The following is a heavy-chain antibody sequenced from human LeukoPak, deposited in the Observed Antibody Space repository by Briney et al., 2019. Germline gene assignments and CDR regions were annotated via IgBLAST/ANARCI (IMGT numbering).Heavy chain of an antibody. CDR2: ISYDGSNK. D-gene: IGHD6-13*01. Sequence: PGGSLRLSYAASGFTFSSYAMHWVRQAPGKGLEWVAVISYDGSNKYYADSVKGRFTISRDNSKNTLYLQMNSLRAEDTAVYYCASPDSSSWYYFDYWGQGTLVTVSS. CDR3: ASPDSSSWYYFDY. V-gene: IGHV3-30-3*01. CDR1: GFTFSSYA. J-gene: IGHJ4*02.